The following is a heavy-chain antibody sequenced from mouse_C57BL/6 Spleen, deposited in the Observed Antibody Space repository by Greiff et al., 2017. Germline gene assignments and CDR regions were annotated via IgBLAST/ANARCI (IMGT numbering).Heavy chain of an antibody. J-gene: IGHJ4*01. CDR3: ARSGYYYGSSYDAMDY. CDR1: GYAFTNYL. Sequence: QVQLQQSGAELVRPGTSVKVSCKASGYAFTNYLIEWVKQRPGQGLEWIGVINPGSGGTNYNEKFKGKATLTAAKSSSTAYMQLSSLTSEDSAVYFCARSGYYYGSSYDAMDYWGQGTSVTVSS. V-gene: IGHV1-54*01. CDR2: INPGSGGT. D-gene: IGHD1-1*01.